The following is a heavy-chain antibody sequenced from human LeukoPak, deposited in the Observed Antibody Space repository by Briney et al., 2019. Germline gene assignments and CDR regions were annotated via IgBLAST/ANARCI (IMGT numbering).Heavy chain of an antibody. Sequence: PGGSLRLSCTASGFTFGDYAMSWFRQAPGKGLEWVGFIRSKAYGGTTEYAASVKGRFTISRDDSKSIAYLQMNSLKTEDTAVYYCTRGLNPRIAAAGTIPLYAFDIWGQGTMVTVSS. CDR2: IRSKAYGGTT. V-gene: IGHV3-49*03. CDR1: GFTFGDYA. D-gene: IGHD6-13*01. J-gene: IGHJ3*02. CDR3: TRGLNPRIAAAGTIPLYAFDI.